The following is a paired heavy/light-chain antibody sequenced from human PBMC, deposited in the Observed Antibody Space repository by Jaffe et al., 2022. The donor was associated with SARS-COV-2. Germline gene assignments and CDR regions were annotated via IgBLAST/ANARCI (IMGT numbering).Light chain of an antibody. CDR2: EDS. J-gene: IGLJ3*02. Sequence: SYELTQPPSVSVSPGQTARITCSGDALPKKYAYWYQQRSGLAPVLVIYEDSQRPSGIPERFSGSRSGTMATLTISGARVEDEADYYCYSTDNSGNHRGAFGGGTKLTVL. CDR3: YSTDNSGNHRGA. CDR1: ALPKKY. V-gene: IGLV3-10*01.
Heavy chain of an antibody. V-gene: IGHV4-59*02. CDR1: GGSVTSYY. Sequence: QVQLQESGPGLVEPSETLSLSCTVSGGSVTSYYWDWIRQPPGKGLEWIGYIYYGGSSNYSPSLESRATISIDTSKNQFSLKLTSVTAADAAVYYCARGGGYHSVGDAFDVWGQGTMVTVSS. J-gene: IGHJ3*01. D-gene: IGHD3-16*01. CDR2: IYYGGSS. CDR3: ARGGGYHSVGDAFDV.